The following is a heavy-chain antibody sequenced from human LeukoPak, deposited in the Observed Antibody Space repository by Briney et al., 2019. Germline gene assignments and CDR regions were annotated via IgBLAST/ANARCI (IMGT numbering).Heavy chain of an antibody. Sequence: GGSLRLSCAASGFTFSSYWMSWVRQAPGKGLEWVANIKQDGSEKYYVDSVKGRFTISRDNAKNSLYLQMNSLSAEDTAVYSCARVRRYSSSWGYYFDYWGQGTLVTVSS. CDR2: IKQDGSEK. CDR3: ARVRRYSSSWGYYFDY. CDR1: GFTFSSYW. D-gene: IGHD6-13*01. V-gene: IGHV3-7*01. J-gene: IGHJ4*02.